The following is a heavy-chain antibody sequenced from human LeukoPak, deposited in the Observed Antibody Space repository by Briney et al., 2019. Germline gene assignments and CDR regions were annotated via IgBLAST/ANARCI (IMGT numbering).Heavy chain of an antibody. D-gene: IGHD2-15*01. CDR2: ISGSGGST. CDR3: AKDVDIVVVVAAHREFDY. Sequence: GGSLRLSCAASGFTFSSYWMSWVRQAPGKGLEWVSAISGSGGSTYYADSVKGRFTISRDNSKNTLYLQMNSLRAEDTAVYYCAKDVDIVVVVAAHREFDYWGQGTLVTASS. CDR1: GFTFSSYW. J-gene: IGHJ4*02. V-gene: IGHV3-23*01.